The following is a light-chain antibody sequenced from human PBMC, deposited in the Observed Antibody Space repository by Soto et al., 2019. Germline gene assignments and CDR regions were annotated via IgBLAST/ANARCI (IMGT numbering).Light chain of an antibody. V-gene: IGKV1-33*01. CDR2: DAS. CDR3: QQYDNPPVT. CDR1: QDISKY. J-gene: IGKJ4*01. Sequence: DIQMTQSPSSLSASVGDRVTITCQASQDISKYLNWYQQRPGKAPNLLIYDASSLEAGVPSRFTASGSGTDFTFTISSLQPEDIATYYCQQYDNPPVTFGGGTKVEIK.